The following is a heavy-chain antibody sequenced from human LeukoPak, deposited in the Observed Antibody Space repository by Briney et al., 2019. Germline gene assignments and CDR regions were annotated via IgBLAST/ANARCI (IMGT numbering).Heavy chain of an antibody. V-gene: IGHV1-2*02. CDR3: ARGGYCSSTSCHPIFDY. Sequence: ASVKVSCKASGYTFTGYYMHWVRQAPGQGLEWMGWINPNSGGTNYAQKFQGRVTMTRDTSISTAYMELSRPRSDDTAVYYCARGGYCSSTSCHPIFDYWGQGTLVTVSS. CDR1: GYTFTGYY. D-gene: IGHD2-2*01. J-gene: IGHJ4*02. CDR2: INPNSGGT.